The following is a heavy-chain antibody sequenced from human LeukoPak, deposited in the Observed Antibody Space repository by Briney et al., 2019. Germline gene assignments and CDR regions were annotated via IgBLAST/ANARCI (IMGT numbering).Heavy chain of an antibody. Sequence: GGSLRLSCAASRFAFSSYWMSWVRQAPGKGLEWVANMKLDGGDKYYVGSVKGRFTISGDNAKNSLYFQMNSLRADDTAVYYCAGGSRGAFDIWGQGTMVTVSS. CDR2: MKLDGGDK. CDR1: RFAFSSYW. V-gene: IGHV3-7*01. D-gene: IGHD6-19*01. CDR3: AGGSRGAFDI. J-gene: IGHJ3*02.